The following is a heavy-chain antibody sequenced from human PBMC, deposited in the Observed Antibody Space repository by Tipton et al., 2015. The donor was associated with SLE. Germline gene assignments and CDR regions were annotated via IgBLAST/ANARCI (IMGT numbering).Heavy chain of an antibody. CDR3: TRHRDYDFWSGPFGY. J-gene: IGHJ4*02. CDR2: ISSRGGEI. D-gene: IGHD3-3*01. Sequence: SLRLSCAASGFTFSNYAMTWVRQAPGKGLEWVSTISSRGGEIHYADSVKGRFTVSRDNAKNSLYLQMNTLSAEDTAVYYCTRHRDYDFWSGPFGYWGQGTLVTVSS. CDR1: GFTFSNYA. V-gene: IGHV3-23*01.